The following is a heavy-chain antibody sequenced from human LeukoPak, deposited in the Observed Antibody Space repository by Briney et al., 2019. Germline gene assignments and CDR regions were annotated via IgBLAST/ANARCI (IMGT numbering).Heavy chain of an antibody. V-gene: IGHV1-46*01. CDR2: INPSGGST. J-gene: IGHJ4*02. D-gene: IGHD2-15*01. CDR1: GYTFTGYY. Sequence: ASVKVSCKASGYTFTGYYMHWVRQAPGQGLEWMGIINPSGGSTSYAQKFQGRATMTRDTSTSTVYMELSSLRSEDTAVYYCARSDSGHFDYWGQGTLVTVSS. CDR3: ARSDSGHFDY.